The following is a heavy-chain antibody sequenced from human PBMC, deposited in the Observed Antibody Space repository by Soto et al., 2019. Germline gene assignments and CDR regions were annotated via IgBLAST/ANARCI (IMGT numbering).Heavy chain of an antibody. CDR2: ISYDGNNK. CDR3: VKGLAYMETSMVSDENKAFDI. Sequence: QEQLAESGGGVVQPGRSLRLSCAASGFTLSTSGMHWVRQAPGKGLVWVAVISYDGNNKYYAYSVKGRFTIARDISKNTMYLHMDTLRADDTPGYYWVKGLAYMETSMVSDENKAFDIGGPGTMVSVPS. D-gene: IGHD5-18*01. V-gene: IGHV3-30*18. CDR1: GFTLSTSG. J-gene: IGHJ3*02.